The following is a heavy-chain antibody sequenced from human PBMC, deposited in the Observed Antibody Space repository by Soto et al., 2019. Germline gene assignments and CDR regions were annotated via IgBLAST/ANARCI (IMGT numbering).Heavy chain of an antibody. J-gene: IGHJ4*02. CDR3: ARTRYDILTVIYKASLSFDY. CDR2: INPNSGGT. V-gene: IGHV1-2*04. D-gene: IGHD3-9*01. Sequence: ASVKVSCKASGYTFTGYYMHWVRQAPGQGLEWMGWINPNSGGTNYAQKFQGWVTMTRDTSISTAYMELSRLRSDDTAVYYCARTRYDILTVIYKASLSFDYWGQGTLVTVSS. CDR1: GYTFTGYY.